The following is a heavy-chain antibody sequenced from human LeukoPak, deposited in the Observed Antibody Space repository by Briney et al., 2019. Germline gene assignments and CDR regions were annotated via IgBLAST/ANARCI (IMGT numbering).Heavy chain of an antibody. V-gene: IGHV3-30*18. CDR2: ISYDGSNK. Sequence: PGGSLRLSCAASGFTFSSYGMHWVRQAPGKGLEWVAVISYDGSNKYYADSVKGRFTISRDNSKNTLYLQMNSLRAEDTAVYYCAKDMLYSSGWNLDYWGQGTLVTVSS. CDR3: AKDMLYSSGWNLDY. CDR1: GFTFSSYG. D-gene: IGHD6-19*01. J-gene: IGHJ4*02.